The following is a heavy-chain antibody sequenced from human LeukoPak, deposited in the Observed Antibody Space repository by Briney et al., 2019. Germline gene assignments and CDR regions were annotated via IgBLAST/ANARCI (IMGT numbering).Heavy chain of an antibody. D-gene: IGHD6-19*01. CDR3: ARRHSSGWYVVDY. CDR2: MNPNSGNT. J-gene: IGHJ4*02. Sequence: GASVKVSCKASGYTFTSYDINWVRQATGQGLEWMGWMNPNSGNTGYAQKFQGRVTITRNTSISTAYMELSSLRSEDTAVYYCARRHSSGWYVVDYWGQGTLVTVSS. V-gene: IGHV1-8*03. CDR1: GYTFTSYD.